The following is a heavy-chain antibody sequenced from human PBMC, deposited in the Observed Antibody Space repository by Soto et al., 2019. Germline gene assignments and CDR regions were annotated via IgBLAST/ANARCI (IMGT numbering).Heavy chain of an antibody. CDR2: IYGRGFT. V-gene: IGHV4-4*02. D-gene: IGHD3-16*01. J-gene: IGHJ5*02. Sequence: QVHLQESGPRLVKASGTLSLTCAVSGASVSDTEWWSWVRQAPGMGLEWISEIYGRGFTNYNPSLKSRVTISMDKANNQVSLILNSVTAADTAVYFCAQKTLWHWFDPWGHGILVIVSS. CDR1: GASVSDTEW. CDR3: AQKTLWHWFDP.